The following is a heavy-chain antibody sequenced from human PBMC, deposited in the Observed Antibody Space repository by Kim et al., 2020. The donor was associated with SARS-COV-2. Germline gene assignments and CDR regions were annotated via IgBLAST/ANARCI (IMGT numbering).Heavy chain of an antibody. J-gene: IGHJ4*01. Sequence: GGSLTLSCAASGFTFSSYGMHWVRQAPGKGLEWVAVISYDGSNKYYADSVKGRFTISRDNSKNTLYLQMNSMRAEDTAVYYCACNDAGYCSSTSCPPDY. D-gene: IGHD2-2*01. CDR1: GFTFSSYG. CDR2: ISYDGSNK. V-gene: IGHV3-30*03. CDR3: ACNDAGYCSSTSCPPDY.